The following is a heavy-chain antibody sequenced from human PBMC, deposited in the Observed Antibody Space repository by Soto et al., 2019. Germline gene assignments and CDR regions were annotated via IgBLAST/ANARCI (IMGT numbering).Heavy chain of an antibody. D-gene: IGHD6-19*01. V-gene: IGHV3-23*01. J-gene: IGHJ4*02. CDR3: AKGAQIAVAGTNYFDY. CDR2: ISGSGGST. Sequence: PGGSLRLSCAASGFTFSSYAMSWVRQAPGKGLEGVTAISGSGGSTYYADSVKGRFTISRDNSKNTLYLQMNSLRDEDTAVYYCAKGAQIAVAGTNYFDYWGQGSLVTVS. CDR1: GFTFSSYA.